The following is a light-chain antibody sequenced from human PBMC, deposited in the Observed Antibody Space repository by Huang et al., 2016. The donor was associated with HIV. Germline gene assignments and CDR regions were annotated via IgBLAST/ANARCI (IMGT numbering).Light chain of an antibody. CDR3: QQYGSSPLT. V-gene: IGKV3-20*01. J-gene: IGKJ4*01. Sequence: EIVLTQSPGTLTLSPGERATLSGRASQRVSCDYLFWDQQKPGQAPRLLISASTNRATGIPDRFSGSASGSDFTLTIDRLEPEDFAVYHCQQYGSSPLTFGGGTKIEIK. CDR2: AST. CDR1: QRVSCDY.